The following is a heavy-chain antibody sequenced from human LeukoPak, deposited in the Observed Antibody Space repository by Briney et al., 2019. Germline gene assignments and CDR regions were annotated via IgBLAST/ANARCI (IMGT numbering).Heavy chain of an antibody. CDR2: IYYSGST. Sequence: PSETLSLTCTVSGGSISSYSWGRIRQPPGKGLEWIGYIYYSGSTSYNPSLKSRVTMSVDTSKNQFSLKLSSVTAADTAVYYCARRFQDNSWSEYFDYWGQGTLVTVSS. CDR3: ARRFQDNSWSEYFDY. CDR1: GGSISSYS. V-gene: IGHV4-59*08. J-gene: IGHJ4*02. D-gene: IGHD6-13*01.